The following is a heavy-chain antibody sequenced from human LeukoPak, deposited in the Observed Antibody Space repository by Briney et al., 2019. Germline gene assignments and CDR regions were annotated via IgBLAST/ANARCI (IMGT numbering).Heavy chain of an antibody. CDR2: IWYDGSNK. CDR3: AKDRALWRLQYYFDY. Sequence: GGSLRLSCAASGFTFSSYGMHWVRQAPGKGLEWVAVIWYDGSNKYYADSVKGRFTISRDNSKNTLYLQMNSLRAEDTAVYYCAKDRALWRLQYYFDYWSQGTLVTVSS. J-gene: IGHJ4*02. D-gene: IGHD6-25*01. V-gene: IGHV3-33*06. CDR1: GFTFSSYG.